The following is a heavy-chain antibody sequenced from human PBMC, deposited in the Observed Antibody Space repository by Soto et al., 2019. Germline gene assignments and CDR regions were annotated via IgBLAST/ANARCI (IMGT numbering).Heavy chain of an antibody. CDR3: AREAVAVAGPGGWFDP. V-gene: IGHV5-51*01. J-gene: IGHJ5*02. CDR2: IYRGDSDP. CDR1: GYSFTSYW. Sequence: GESLNISCKGSGYSFTSYWISWVRQMPGKGLEWVGIIYRGDSDPGYSLSSQCHVTLSADKSIRTAYLQWRSLKASAAAMYHCAREAVAVAGPGGWFDPWGQGTLVTVSS. D-gene: IGHD6-19*01.